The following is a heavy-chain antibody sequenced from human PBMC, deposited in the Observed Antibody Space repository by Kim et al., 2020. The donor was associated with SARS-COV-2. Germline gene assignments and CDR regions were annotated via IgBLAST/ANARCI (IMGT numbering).Heavy chain of an antibody. Sequence: GGSLRLSCTASGFTFSSYAMSWVRQAPGKGLEWVSAISGSGDGTYYADSVKGRFTISRDNSKNTVCLQMNSLRAEDTAVYYCAKAGSIAVVAAQNYWGQGNLVPVS. CDR2: ISGSGDGT. V-gene: IGHV3-23*01. D-gene: IGHD6-19*01. CDR1: GFTFSSYA. CDR3: AKAGSIAVVAAQNY. J-gene: IGHJ4*02.